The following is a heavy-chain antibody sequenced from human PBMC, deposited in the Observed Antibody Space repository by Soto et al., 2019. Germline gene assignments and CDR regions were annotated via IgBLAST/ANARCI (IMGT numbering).Heavy chain of an antibody. J-gene: IGHJ4*02. CDR2: IYSGGSI. Sequence: VQRVESGGGLIQAGGSLRLSCAVSGFTVSNNFMMWVRQAPGKGLEWVSLIYSGGSISYADSVKGRFTISRDGSMNMLYLQMNSLTAEDTAVYYCARDGNGQRGSPHWGQGTLVTVSS. CDR3: ARDGNGQRGSPH. D-gene: IGHD3-16*01. V-gene: IGHV3-53*02. CDR1: GFTVSNNF.